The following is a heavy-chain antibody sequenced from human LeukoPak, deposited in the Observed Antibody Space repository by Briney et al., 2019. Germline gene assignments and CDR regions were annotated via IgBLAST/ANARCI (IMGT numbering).Heavy chain of an antibody. CDR1: EFTFSGSA. CDR3: VRHRDGNRWSTGFIDY. V-gene: IGHV3-73*01. D-gene: IGHD2-8*02. Sequence: PGGSLRLSCAASEFTFSGSAIHWVRQASGKGLEWVGRIRSTANSYATAYAASVKGRFTISRDDSKNRAYLQMKSLKTEDTAVYYCVRHRDGNRWSTGFIDYWGQGTLVTVSS. CDR2: IRSTANSYAT. J-gene: IGHJ4*02.